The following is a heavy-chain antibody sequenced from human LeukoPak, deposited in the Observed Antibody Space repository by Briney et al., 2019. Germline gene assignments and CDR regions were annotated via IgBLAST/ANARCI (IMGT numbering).Heavy chain of an antibody. D-gene: IGHD1-26*01. CDR2: SHPSDTT. J-gene: IGHJ4*02. V-gene: IGHV3-53*01. CDR3: LPLRGGVGDTGFLDY. Sequence: GGSLRLSCEVSELIFTRVYMTWVRQAPGKGLEWLSTSHPSDTTYYAESVKGRLSVSRDHSKKTLYLQMKSLTAEDTAMYYCLPLRGGVGDTGFLDYWGQGIPVTVSS. CDR1: ELIFTRVY.